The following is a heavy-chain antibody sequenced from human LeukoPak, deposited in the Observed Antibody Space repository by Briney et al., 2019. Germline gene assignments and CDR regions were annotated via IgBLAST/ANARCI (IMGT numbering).Heavy chain of an antibody. Sequence: GGSLRLSCAASGFTFSSYAMHWVRQAPGKGLEWVAVISYDGSNKYYADSVKGRFTISRDNSKNTLYLQMNSLRAEDTAVYYCATGSGHAFDIWGQGTMVTVSS. J-gene: IGHJ3*02. V-gene: IGHV3-30-3*01. CDR3: ATGSGHAFDI. CDR2: ISYDGSNK. CDR1: GFTFSSYA. D-gene: IGHD2-15*01.